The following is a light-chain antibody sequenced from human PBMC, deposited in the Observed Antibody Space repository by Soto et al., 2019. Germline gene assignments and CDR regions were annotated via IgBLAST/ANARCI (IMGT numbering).Light chain of an antibody. CDR1: QNIDNF. CDR2: DAS. J-gene: IGKJ5*01. V-gene: IGKV1-39*01. Sequence: IQMTQSPSSLSASVGDRVTITCRASQNIDNFLNWYHQKPGKAPKLLIYDASRLQTGAPSRFSGSGSGTDFTLTISSLQPEDFATYYCQQSYTTPITFGQGTRLDIK. CDR3: QQSYTTPIT.